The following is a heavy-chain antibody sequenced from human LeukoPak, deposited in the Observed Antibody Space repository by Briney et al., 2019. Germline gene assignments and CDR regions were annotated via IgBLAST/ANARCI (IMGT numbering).Heavy chain of an antibody. CDR2: SKWGGDST. Sequence: GRSLRLSCVASGFNFDDYAMPWVRQAPGKGLEWVASSKWGGDSTGYADSVKGRFTISRDNAKNSLYLEMNSLRPEDTALYYCARDMAHIRRIWSDSQFYYAMDVWGQGTTVTVSS. J-gene: IGHJ6*02. CDR3: ARDMAHIRRIWSDSQFYYAMDV. CDR1: GFNFDDYA. V-gene: IGHV3-9*01. D-gene: IGHD1-1*01.